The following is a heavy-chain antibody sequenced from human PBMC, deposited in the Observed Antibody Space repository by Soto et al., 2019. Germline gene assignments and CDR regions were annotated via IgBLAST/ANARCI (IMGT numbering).Heavy chain of an antibody. CDR2: IYYSGST. Sequence: SETLSLTCTVSGGSISSYYWSWIRQPPGKGLEWIGYIYYSGSTNYNPSLKSRVTISVDTSKNQFSLKLSSVTAADTAVYYCARDDSSGRLDYWGQGTLVIVSS. V-gene: IGHV4-59*01. D-gene: IGHD3-22*01. J-gene: IGHJ4*02. CDR3: ARDDSSGRLDY. CDR1: GGSISSYY.